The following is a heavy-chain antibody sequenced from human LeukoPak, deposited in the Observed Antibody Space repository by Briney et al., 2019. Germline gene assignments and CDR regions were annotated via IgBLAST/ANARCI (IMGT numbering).Heavy chain of an antibody. Sequence: PSETLSLTCTVSGYSISSGYYWGWIRPPPGKGLEWIGTIYHSGNTYYNPSLRSRVTMSVDTSKNQFSLKLSSVTAADTAVYYCARGDSAYLEYFQHWGQGTLVTVSS. CDR2: IYHSGNT. V-gene: IGHV4-38-2*02. D-gene: IGHD3-22*01. CDR1: GYSISSGYY. CDR3: ARGDSAYLEYFQH. J-gene: IGHJ1*01.